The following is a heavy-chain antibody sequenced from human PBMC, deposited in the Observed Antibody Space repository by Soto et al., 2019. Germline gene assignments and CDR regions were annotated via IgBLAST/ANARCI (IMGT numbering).Heavy chain of an antibody. Sequence: PGGSLRLSCAASGFTFSNHDMHWVRQATGKGLEWVSGFGRVGDTYYSGSVKGRFTISRENAKNSLFLQMNSLRAGDTDVYYCARRYCSGGNCPGIGFDYWGQGTLVTVSS. J-gene: IGHJ4*02. CDR1: GFTFSNHD. CDR2: FGRVGDT. D-gene: IGHD2-15*01. CDR3: ARRYCSGGNCPGIGFDY. V-gene: IGHV3-13*01.